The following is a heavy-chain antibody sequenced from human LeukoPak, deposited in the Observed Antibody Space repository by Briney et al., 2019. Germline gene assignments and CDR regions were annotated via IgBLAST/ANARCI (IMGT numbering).Heavy chain of an antibody. Sequence: SETLSLTCTVSGGSISSYYWSWIRQPAGKGLEWIGYIYYSGSTNYNPSLKSRVTISVDTSKNQFSLKLSSVTAADTAVYYCARGCSSTSCYVKAFDIWGQGTMVTVSS. CDR1: GGSISSYY. CDR3: ARGCSSTSCYVKAFDI. D-gene: IGHD2-2*01. V-gene: IGHV4-59*01. J-gene: IGHJ3*02. CDR2: IYYSGST.